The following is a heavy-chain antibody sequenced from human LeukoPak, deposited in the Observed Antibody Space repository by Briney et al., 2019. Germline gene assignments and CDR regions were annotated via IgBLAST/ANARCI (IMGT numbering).Heavy chain of an antibody. D-gene: IGHD3-22*01. Sequence: ASVKVSCKGSGYTFTSYDINWVRQATGQGLEWMGWMNPNSGNTGYAQKFQGRVSMTRNTSISTAYMELRSLRSEDTAIYYCARGLIPTNFDSWGQGALVTVSS. CDR3: ARGLIPTNFDS. V-gene: IGHV1-8*01. CDR2: MNPNSGNT. J-gene: IGHJ4*02. CDR1: GYTFTSYD.